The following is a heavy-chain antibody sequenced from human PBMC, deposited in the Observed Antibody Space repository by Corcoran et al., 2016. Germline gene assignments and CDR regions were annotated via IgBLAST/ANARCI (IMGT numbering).Heavy chain of an antibody. J-gene: IGHJ6*02. Sequence: EVQLVESGGGLVKPGGSLRLSCAASGFTFSSYSMNWVRQAPGKGLEWVSSISSSSSYIYYADSVKGRFTISRDNAKNSLYLQMNSLRAEDTAVYYCAREYCSSTSCLESWLYPSHYYYGMDVWGQGTTVTVSS. D-gene: IGHD2-2*01. V-gene: IGHV3-21*01. CDR3: AREYCSSTSCLESWLYPSHYYYGMDV. CDR2: ISSSSSYI. CDR1: GFTFSSYS.